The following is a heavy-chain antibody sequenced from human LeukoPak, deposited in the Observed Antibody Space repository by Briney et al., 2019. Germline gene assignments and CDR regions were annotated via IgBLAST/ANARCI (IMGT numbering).Heavy chain of an antibody. CDR2: IYSGGST. D-gene: IGHD1-7*01. V-gene: IGHV3-53*01. Sequence: GGSLGLSCAASGFTVSSNYMSWVRQAPGKGLEWVSVIYSGGSTYYADSVKGRFTISRDNSKNTLYLQMNSLRAEDTAVYYCARAPWNYPHAFDIWGQGTMVTVSS. J-gene: IGHJ3*02. CDR3: ARAPWNYPHAFDI. CDR1: GFTVSSNY.